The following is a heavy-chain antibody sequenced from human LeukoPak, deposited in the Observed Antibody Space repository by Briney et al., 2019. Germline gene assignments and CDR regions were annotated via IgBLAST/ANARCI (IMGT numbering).Heavy chain of an antibody. J-gene: IGHJ4*02. V-gene: IGHV3-48*04. CDR1: GFTFSSYG. CDR2: ISSSGSTI. Sequence: PGGSLRLSCAASGFTFSSYGMHWVRQAPGKGLEWVSYISSSGSTIYYADSVKGRFTISRDNAKNSLYLQMNSLRAEDTAVYYCARDLGWVYYFDYWGQGTLVTVSS. D-gene: IGHD6-19*01. CDR3: ARDLGWVYYFDY.